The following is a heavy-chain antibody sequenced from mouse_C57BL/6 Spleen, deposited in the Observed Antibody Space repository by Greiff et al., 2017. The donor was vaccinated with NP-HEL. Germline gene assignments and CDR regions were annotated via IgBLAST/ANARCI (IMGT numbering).Heavy chain of an antibody. V-gene: IGHV5-17*01. CDR1: GFTFSDYG. D-gene: IGHD2-12*01. CDR3: ARSYYKFDAMDY. J-gene: IGHJ4*01. CDR2: ISSGSSTI. Sequence: EVQLQESGGGLVKPGGSLKLSCAATGFTFSDYGMHWVRQAPEKGLEWVAYISSGSSTIYYADTVKGRFTISSDNAKNILFLQMTSLRSEDTAMYYCARSYYKFDAMDYWGQGTSVTVSS.